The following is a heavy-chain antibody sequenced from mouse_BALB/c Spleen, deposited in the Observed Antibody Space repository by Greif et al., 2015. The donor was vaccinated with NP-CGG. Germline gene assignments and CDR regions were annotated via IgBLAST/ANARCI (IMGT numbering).Heavy chain of an antibody. D-gene: IGHD2-1*01. J-gene: IGHJ1*01. CDR1: GYTFTSYD. CDR3: ARSDYGNYNWYFGV. Sequence: LVESGPELVKPGALVKISCKASGYTFTSYDINWVKQRPGQGLEWIGRIYPGDGSTKHNEKFKGKATLTADKSSSTAYMQLSSLTSENSAVYFCARSDYGNYNWYFGVWGAGTTVTVSS. CDR2: IYPGDGST. V-gene: IGHV1S33*01.